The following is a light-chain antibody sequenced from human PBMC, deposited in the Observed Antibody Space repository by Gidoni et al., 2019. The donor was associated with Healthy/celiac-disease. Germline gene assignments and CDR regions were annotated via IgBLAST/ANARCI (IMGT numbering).Light chain of an antibody. CDR3: QQRSNWPST. V-gene: IGKV3-11*01. CDR2: DAS. CDR1: QSVSSY. J-gene: IGKJ3*01. Sequence: EIVLPQSPATLSVSPGERATLSCRASQSVSSYLAWYQQKPGQAPRLLIYDASNRATGIPARFSGSGSGTDFTLTISSLEPEDFAVYYCQQRSNWPSTFGPGTKVDIK.